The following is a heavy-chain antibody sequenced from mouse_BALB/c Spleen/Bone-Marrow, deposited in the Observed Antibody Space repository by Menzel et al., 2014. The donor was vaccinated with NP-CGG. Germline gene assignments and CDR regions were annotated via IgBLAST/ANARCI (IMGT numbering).Heavy chain of an antibody. CDR2: ISNLAYSI. CDR3: ARFYGSGYGYAMDY. Sequence: EVNVVESGGGLVQPGGSRKLSCAASGFTFSDYGMAWVRQAPGKGPEWVAFISNLAYSICYADTVTGRFTISRENAKNTLYLEMSSLRSEDTAMYYCARFYGSGYGYAMDYWGQGTSVTVSS. D-gene: IGHD1-1*01. J-gene: IGHJ4*01. V-gene: IGHV5-15*02. CDR1: GFTFSDYG.